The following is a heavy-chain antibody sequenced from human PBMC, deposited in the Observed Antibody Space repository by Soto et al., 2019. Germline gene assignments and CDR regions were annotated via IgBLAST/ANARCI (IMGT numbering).Heavy chain of an antibody. CDR2: IIPILGIA. D-gene: IGHD3-22*01. J-gene: IGHJ4*02. CDR1: GGTFSSYT. CDR3: ARDYYDSSGYYTDY. Sequence: SVKVSFKASGGTFSSYTISWVRQAPGQGLEWMGRIIPILGIANYAQKFQGRVTITADKSTSTAYMELSSLRSEDTAVYYCARDYYDSSGYYTDYWGQGTLVTVSS. V-gene: IGHV1-69*04.